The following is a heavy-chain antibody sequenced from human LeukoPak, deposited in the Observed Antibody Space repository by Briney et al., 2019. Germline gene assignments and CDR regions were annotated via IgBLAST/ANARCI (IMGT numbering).Heavy chain of an antibody. Sequence: SQTLSLTCDISGDSVSSNSVIWNWSRQSPSRGLEWLGRTYYKSKWYNDYATSGQSLITINSDTSRNQFSLQLNSVTPEDTAVYYCARDLHGSRGEFDYWGQGTLVTVSS. CDR1: GDSVSSNSVI. CDR2: TYYKSKWYN. J-gene: IGHJ4*02. D-gene: IGHD3-10*01. V-gene: IGHV6-1*01. CDR3: ARDLHGSRGEFDY.